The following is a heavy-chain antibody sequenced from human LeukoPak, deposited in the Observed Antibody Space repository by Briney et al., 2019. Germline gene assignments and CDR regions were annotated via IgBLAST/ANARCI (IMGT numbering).Heavy chain of an antibody. Sequence: GGSLRLSCTVSGFTFSSYSMNWVRQAPGKGLEWVSYISSGSSAIYYADSVKGRFIISRDNAKNSLYLQMNSLRDEDTAVYYCARGRSPPGVPAPGQRFDPWGQGTLVTVSS. J-gene: IGHJ5*02. D-gene: IGHD6-13*01. V-gene: IGHV3-48*02. CDR2: ISSGSSAI. CDR3: ARGRSPPGVPAPGQRFDP. CDR1: GFTFSSYS.